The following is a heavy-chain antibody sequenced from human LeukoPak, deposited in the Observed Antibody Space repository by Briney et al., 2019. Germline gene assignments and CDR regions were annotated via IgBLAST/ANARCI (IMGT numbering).Heavy chain of an antibody. D-gene: IGHD2-15*01. J-gene: IGHJ5*02. CDR2: ISGYNGKT. CDR3: ARAGAVVVIWFDL. Sequence: ASVKVSCKASGYTFNTYGITWVRQAPGQGLEWMGWISGYNGKTKYAQKLQDRVTMTTDTSTTTAYMGLRSLRSDDTAVYYCARAGAVVVIWFDLGGQGTLVSVSS. CDR1: GYTFNTYG. V-gene: IGHV1-18*01.